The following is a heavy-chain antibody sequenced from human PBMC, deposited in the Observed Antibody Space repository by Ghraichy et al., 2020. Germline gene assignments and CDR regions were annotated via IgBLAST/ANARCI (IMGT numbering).Heavy chain of an antibody. CDR3: ARRYGSGASGSYPLDY. J-gene: IGHJ4*02. Sequence: SGPTLVKPTQTLTLTCTLSGFSLTANGVGVAWIRQPPGKALEWLAIIYWDDDKRYSPSLKSRLTITKDTPKNQVVLTVTNMDAEDTAVYFCARRYGSGASGSYPLDYWGQGTLVTVSS. D-gene: IGHD3-10*01. V-gene: IGHV2-5*02. CDR2: IYWDDDK. CDR1: GFSLTANGVG.